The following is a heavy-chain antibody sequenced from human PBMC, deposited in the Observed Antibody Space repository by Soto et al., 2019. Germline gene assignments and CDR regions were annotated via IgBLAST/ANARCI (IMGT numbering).Heavy chain of an antibody. CDR3: ASSKHGEQLAFDY. D-gene: IGHD6-13*01. CDR1: GFTFSSYG. V-gene: IGHV3-33*01. CDR2: IWYDGSNK. Sequence: GGSLRLSCAASGFTFSSYGMHWVRQAPGKGLEWVAVIWYDGSNKYYADSVKGRFTISRDNSKNTLYLQMNSLRAEDTAVYYCASSKHGEQLAFDYWGQGTLVTVSS. J-gene: IGHJ4*02.